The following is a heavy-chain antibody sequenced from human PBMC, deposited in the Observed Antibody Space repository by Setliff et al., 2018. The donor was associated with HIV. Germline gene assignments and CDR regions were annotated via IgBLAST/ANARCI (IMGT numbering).Heavy chain of an antibody. D-gene: IGHD1-26*01. CDR2: IYHSGST. CDR1: GYSISSGYY. J-gene: IGHJ3*02. V-gene: IGHV4-38-2*02. Sequence: SETLSLTCTVSGYSISSGYYWGWIRQPPGKGLEWIGNIYHSGSTYYNPSLKSRVTISVDTSKNQFSLKLSSVTAADTAVYYCARNIEWEPYAFDIWGQGTMVTVSS. CDR3: ARNIEWEPYAFDI.